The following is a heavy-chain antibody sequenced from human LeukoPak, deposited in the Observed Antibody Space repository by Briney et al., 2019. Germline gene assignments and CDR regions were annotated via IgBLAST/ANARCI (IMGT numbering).Heavy chain of an antibody. Sequence: GRSLRLSCAASGFTFSSYAMHWVRQAPGKGLEWVAVISYDGSNKYYADSVKGRFTISRDNSKNTLYLQMNSLRAEDTAVYYGAGAMVRGVMTFDYWGQGTLVTVSS. CDR3: AGAMVRGVMTFDY. J-gene: IGHJ4*02. D-gene: IGHD3-10*01. CDR2: ISYDGSNK. CDR1: GFTFSSYA. V-gene: IGHV3-30*04.